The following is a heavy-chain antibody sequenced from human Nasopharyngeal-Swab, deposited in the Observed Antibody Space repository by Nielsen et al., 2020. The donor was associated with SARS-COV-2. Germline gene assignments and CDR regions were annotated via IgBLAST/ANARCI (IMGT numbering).Heavy chain of an antibody. CDR2: IYTSGST. J-gene: IGHJ6*02. D-gene: IGHD5-18*01. CDR1: GGSISSGSYY. CDR3: ARQGPYDSYGPSQV. Sequence: SETLSLTCTVSGGSISSGSYYWSWIRQPAGQGLEWIRRIYTSGSTNYNPSLKSRVTMSVDTSKNKFYLKLRSVTAADTAVYYCARQGPYDSYGPSQVWGQGTTVTVSS. V-gene: IGHV4-61*02.